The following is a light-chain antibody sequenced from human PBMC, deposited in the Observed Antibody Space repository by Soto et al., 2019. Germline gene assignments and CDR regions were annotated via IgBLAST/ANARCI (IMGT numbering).Light chain of an antibody. CDR3: QQYNNWPPET. V-gene: IGKV3-15*01. CDR2: GAS. J-gene: IGKJ1*01. Sequence: PCLRNPLSCGSSQSVNSNLAWYQQKLGQAPRVLIYGASTRATGIPDRFSVSGSGTEFILTNRSLQSEDFALYCCQQYNNWPPETFGQGTKVDIK. CDR1: QSVNSN.